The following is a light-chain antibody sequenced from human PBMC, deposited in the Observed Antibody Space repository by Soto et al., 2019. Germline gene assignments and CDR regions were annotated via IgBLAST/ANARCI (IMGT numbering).Light chain of an antibody. CDR1: QSVSSN. J-gene: IGKJ1*01. CDR3: QQQYRQPWT. V-gene: IGKV3-15*01. Sequence: PGTMKISPGERATLSCRSSQSVSSNLAWYQQNPGQAPRLLIYGSYTRATAIPARFSGSGSGTEFTLTISCFQSEHFAAYDCQQQYRQPWTFGHGIKV. CDR2: GSY.